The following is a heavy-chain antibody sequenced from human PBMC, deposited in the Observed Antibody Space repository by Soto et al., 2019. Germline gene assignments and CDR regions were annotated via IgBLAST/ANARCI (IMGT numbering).Heavy chain of an antibody. CDR1: GFTFSVYW. Sequence: GGSLRLSCVGSGFTFSVYWMSWARQAPGKGLEWVAIIWPDGSNKYYADTVKGRFTISRDNSKNTLYLQMNSLRAEDTAVYYCAREGRAAAAAFDIWGQGTMVTVSS. J-gene: IGHJ3*02. CDR3: AREGRAAAAAFDI. CDR2: IWPDGSNK. D-gene: IGHD6-13*01. V-gene: IGHV3-33*07.